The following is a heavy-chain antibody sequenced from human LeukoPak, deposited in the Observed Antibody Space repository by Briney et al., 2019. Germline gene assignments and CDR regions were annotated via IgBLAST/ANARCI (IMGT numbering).Heavy chain of an antibody. J-gene: IGHJ1*01. V-gene: IGHV4-39*07. Sequence: PSETLSLTCTVSGGSISSSSYYWGWIRQPPGKGLEWIGSIYYSGSTYYNPSLKSRVTISIDTSKNQLSLKLNSVTAADTAVYYCARGPYYFQHWGQGTLVTVSS. CDR3: ARGPYYFQH. CDR1: GGSISSSSYY. CDR2: IYYSGST.